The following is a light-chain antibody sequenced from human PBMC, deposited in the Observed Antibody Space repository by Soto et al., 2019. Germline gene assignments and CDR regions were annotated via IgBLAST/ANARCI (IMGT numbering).Light chain of an antibody. Sequence: DIVMTQSPDSLAVSLGERATINCKSSQGVLYMSNNKNNLAWYQQKPGQPPKLLITWASTRESGVPDRFSGSGSGKDFTLTISSLQAEDVAVYYCQKYYTTPWTFGQGTKVEIK. CDR1: QGVLYMSNNKNN. CDR2: WAS. CDR3: QKYYTTPWT. V-gene: IGKV4-1*01. J-gene: IGKJ1*01.